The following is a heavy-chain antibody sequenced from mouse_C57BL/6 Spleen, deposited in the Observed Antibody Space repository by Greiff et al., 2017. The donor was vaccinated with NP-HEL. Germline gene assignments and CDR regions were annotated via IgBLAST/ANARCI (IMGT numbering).Heavy chain of an antibody. CDR3: ARWDYDDYAMDY. CDR2: IYPGDGDT. CDR1: GYAFSSSW. V-gene: IGHV1-82*01. D-gene: IGHD2-4*01. J-gene: IGHJ4*01. Sequence: VQGVESGPELVKPGASVKISCKASGYAFSSSWMNWVKQRPGKGLEWIGRIYPGDGDTNYNGKFKGKATLTADKSSSTAYMQLSSLTSEDSAVYFCARWDYDDYAMDYWGQGTSVTVSS.